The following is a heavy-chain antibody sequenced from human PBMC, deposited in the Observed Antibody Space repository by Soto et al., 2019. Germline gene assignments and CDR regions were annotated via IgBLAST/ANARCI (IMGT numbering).Heavy chain of an antibody. J-gene: IGHJ6*02. D-gene: IGHD3-16*01. Sequence: QVQLVQSGDEVKKPGASVKVSCKASGYIFVNYGIAWVRQAPGQGLGWMGWISLDTGNTHSPTKVQGRLTITTDTTSSTAYMDLGSLTSDDTAVYYCVMVDNYVTPTPQDVWGQGTTVTVSS. CDR3: VMVDNYVTPTPQDV. V-gene: IGHV1-18*01. CDR2: ISLDTGNT. CDR1: GYIFVNYG.